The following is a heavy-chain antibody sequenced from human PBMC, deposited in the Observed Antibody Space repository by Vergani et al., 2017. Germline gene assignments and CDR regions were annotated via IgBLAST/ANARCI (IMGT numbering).Heavy chain of an antibody. V-gene: IGHV3-11*01. CDR2: ISSSGSTI. D-gene: IGHD6-13*01. Sequence: VQLLESGGGLVKPGGSLRLSCAASGFTFSDYYMSWIRQAPGKGLEWVSYISSSGSTIYYADSVKGRFTISRDNAKNSLYLQMTSLRDEDTAVYYCARDSISRYSSSWYVLGGTKDWYFDLWGRGTLVTVSS. J-gene: IGHJ2*01. CDR3: ARDSISRYSSSWYVLGGTKDWYFDL. CDR1: GFTFSDYY.